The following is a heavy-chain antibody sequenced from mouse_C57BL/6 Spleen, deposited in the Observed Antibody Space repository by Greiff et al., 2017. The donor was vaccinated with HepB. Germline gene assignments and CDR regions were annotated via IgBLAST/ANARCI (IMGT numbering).Heavy chain of an antibody. V-gene: IGHV5-9-1*02. CDR3: TGDSYDYDGGGDY. Sequence: EVKVVESGEGLVKPGGSLKLSCAASGFTFSSYAMSWVRQTPEKRLEWVAYISSGGDYIYYADTVKGRFTISRDNARNTLYLQMSSLKSEDTAMYYCTGDSYDYDGGGDYWGQGTSVTVSS. D-gene: IGHD2-4*01. CDR1: GFTFSSYA. CDR2: ISSGGDYI. J-gene: IGHJ4*01.